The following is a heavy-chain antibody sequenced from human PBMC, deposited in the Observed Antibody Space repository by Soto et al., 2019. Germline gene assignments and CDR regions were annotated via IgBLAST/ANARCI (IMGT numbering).Heavy chain of an antibody. CDR1: GLTFSIYD. Sequence: QAQLVESGGGVVQPGRSLRLSCAASGLTFSIYDIHWVRQAPGKGLEWVAVISYDGTNKYYADSVKGRFTISRDNSKNTVYLQKNSLRAEDTAVYHCAIIHSGSFGFDIWGQGTVVTISS. V-gene: IGHV3-30*03. D-gene: IGHD1-26*01. CDR3: AIIHSGSFGFDI. J-gene: IGHJ3*02. CDR2: ISYDGTNK.